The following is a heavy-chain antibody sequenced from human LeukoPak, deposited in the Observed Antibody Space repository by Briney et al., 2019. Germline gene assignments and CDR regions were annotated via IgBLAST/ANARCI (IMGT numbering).Heavy chain of an antibody. CDR2: IYYSGST. J-gene: IGHJ3*02. CDR3: ARHKTGSYPPGAFDI. CDR1: GGSISSYY. V-gene: IGHV4-59*08. D-gene: IGHD3-16*02. Sequence: SETLSLTRTVSGGSISSYYWSWIRQPPGKGLEWIGYIYYSGSTNYNPSLKSRVTISVDTSKNQFSLKLSSVTAADTAVYYCARHKTGSYPPGAFDIWGQGTMVTVSS.